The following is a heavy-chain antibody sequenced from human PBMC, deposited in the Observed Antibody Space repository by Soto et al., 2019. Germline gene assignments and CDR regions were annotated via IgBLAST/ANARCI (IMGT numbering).Heavy chain of an antibody. CDR2: ISSSSSYI. J-gene: IGHJ6*02. V-gene: IGHV3-21*01. Sequence: PXVSLRLSCAASGFTFSSYSMNWVRQAPGKGLEWVSSISSSSSYIYYADSVKGRFTISRDNAKNSLYLQMNSLRAEDTAVYYCARAPEPLGYCSGGSCYSRHYYGMDVWGQGTTVTVYS. D-gene: IGHD2-15*01. CDR1: GFTFSSYS. CDR3: ARAPEPLGYCSGGSCYSRHYYGMDV.